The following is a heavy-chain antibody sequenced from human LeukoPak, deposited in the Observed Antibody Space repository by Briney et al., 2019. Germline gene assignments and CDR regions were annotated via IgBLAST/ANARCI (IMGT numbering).Heavy chain of an antibody. J-gene: IGHJ4*02. Sequence: GRTLRLSCAASGFPFSSYGMHWVRQAPGKGLEWVARLVYDERSDYANSVKGRFSISRDNSKNTLFLDMSDLRVEDAAVYYCARDLSAAFDFWGQGVLVTVSS. CDR3: ARDLSAAFDF. CDR2: LVYDERS. CDR1: GFPFSSYG. V-gene: IGHV3-33*05. D-gene: IGHD6-19*01.